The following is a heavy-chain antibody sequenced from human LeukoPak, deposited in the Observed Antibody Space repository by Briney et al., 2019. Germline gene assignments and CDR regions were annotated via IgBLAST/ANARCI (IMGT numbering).Heavy chain of an antibody. CDR2: IYSGGST. Sequence: PGGSLRLSCAASGFTVSSNYMSWVRQAPGKGLEWVSFIYSGGSTYYADSVKGRFTISRDNSKNTLYLQMNSLRAEDTAVYYCARTLGAGGNSAEYFQHWGQGTLVTVSS. CDR3: ARTLGAGGNSAEYFQH. CDR1: GFTVSSNY. V-gene: IGHV3-66*01. J-gene: IGHJ1*01. D-gene: IGHD4-23*01.